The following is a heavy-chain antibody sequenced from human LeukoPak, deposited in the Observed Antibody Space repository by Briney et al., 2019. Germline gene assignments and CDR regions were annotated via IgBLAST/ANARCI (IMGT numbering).Heavy chain of an antibody. V-gene: IGHV4-59*01. Sequence: SETLSLTCTVSGGSISSYYWSWIRQPPGKGLEWIGYIYYSGSTNYNPSLKSRVTISVDTSKNQFSLKLSSVTAADTAVYYCARGPSGYYGWFDPWGQGTLVTVSS. J-gene: IGHJ5*02. CDR3: ARGPSGYYGWFDP. CDR1: GGSISSYY. CDR2: IYYSGST. D-gene: IGHD3-3*01.